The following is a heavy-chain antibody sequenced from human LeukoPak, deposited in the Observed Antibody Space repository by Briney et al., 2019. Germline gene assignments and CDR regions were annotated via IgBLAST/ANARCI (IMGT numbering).Heavy chain of an antibody. Sequence: SVKVSCKASGGTFSSYAISWVRQAPGQGLEWMGGIIPIFGTANYAQKFQGRVTITADESTSTAYMELSSLRSEDTAVYYCARGPRTYCSGGSCHNWFDPWGQGTLVTVSS. CDR1: GGTFSSYA. CDR3: ARGPRTYCSGGSCHNWFDP. V-gene: IGHV1-69*13. D-gene: IGHD2-15*01. J-gene: IGHJ5*02. CDR2: IIPIFGTA.